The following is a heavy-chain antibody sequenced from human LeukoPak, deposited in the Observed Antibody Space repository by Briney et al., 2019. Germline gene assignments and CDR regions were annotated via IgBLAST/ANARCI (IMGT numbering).Heavy chain of an antibody. CDR2: ISSSSSYI. V-gene: IGHV3-21*01. CDR1: GFTFSSYS. D-gene: IGHD6-19*01. J-gene: IGHJ4*02. Sequence: GGSLRLSCAASGFTFSSYSMNWVRQAPGKGLEWVSSISSSSSYIYYADSVKGRFTISRDNAKNSLYLQLNSLRAEDTAVYYCASFGGEQWRTYWGQGTLVTVSS. CDR3: ASFGGEQWRTY.